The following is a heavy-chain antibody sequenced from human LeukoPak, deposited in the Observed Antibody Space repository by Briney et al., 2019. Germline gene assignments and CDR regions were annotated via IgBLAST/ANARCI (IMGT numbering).Heavy chain of an antibody. J-gene: IGHJ4*02. CDR1: GFTVSSNY. V-gene: IGHV3-53*01. CDR2: LYSGGTT. Sequence: GGSLRLSCAASGFTVSSNYMSWVRQAPGKGLEWVSVLYSGGTTYYADSVKGRFTISRDNSKNTLYLQMNSLRAEDTAVYYCAKGIVVVPAAKSFDYWGQGTLVTVSS. D-gene: IGHD2-2*01. CDR3: AKGIVVVPAAKSFDY.